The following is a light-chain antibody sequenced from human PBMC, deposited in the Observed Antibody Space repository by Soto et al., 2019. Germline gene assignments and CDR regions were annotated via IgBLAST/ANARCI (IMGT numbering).Light chain of an antibody. Sequence: DIQLTQSPSFLSASVGDRVTVTCRASQGINSYLAWYQQKPGKAPKLLIYTASTLQSGVPSRFSGSGSGTEFTLTITSLQPVDFAAYYCQQLNSYPLTFGGGTKGEIK. J-gene: IGKJ4*01. CDR2: TAS. V-gene: IGKV1-9*01. CDR3: QQLNSYPLT. CDR1: QGINSY.